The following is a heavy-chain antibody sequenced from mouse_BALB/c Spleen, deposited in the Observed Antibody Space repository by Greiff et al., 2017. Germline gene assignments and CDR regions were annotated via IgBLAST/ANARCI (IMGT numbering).Heavy chain of an antibody. D-gene: IGHD3-1*01. V-gene: IGHV1S137*01. CDR1: GYTFTDYA. CDR3: ARGGARATAWFAY. Sequence: QVHVKQSGAELVRPGVSVKISCKGSGYTFTDYAMHWVKQSHAKSLEWIGVISTYYGDASYNQKFKGKATMTVDKSSSTAYMELARLTSEDSAIYYCARGGARATAWFAYWGQGTLVTVSA. J-gene: IGHJ3*01. CDR2: ISTYYGDA.